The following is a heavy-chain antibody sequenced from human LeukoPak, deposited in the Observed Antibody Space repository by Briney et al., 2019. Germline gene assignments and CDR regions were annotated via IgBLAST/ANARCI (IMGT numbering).Heavy chain of an antibody. Sequence: GGSQRLSCAASGFTFSSYAMSWVRQAPGKGLEWVSAISGSGGSIYYADSVKGRFTISRDNSKNTLYLQMNSLRAEDTAVYYCARVRARYFDWSDLDYWGQGTLVTVSS. V-gene: IGHV3-23*01. CDR1: GFTFSSYA. CDR3: ARVRARYFDWSDLDY. J-gene: IGHJ4*02. D-gene: IGHD3-9*01. CDR2: ISGSGGSI.